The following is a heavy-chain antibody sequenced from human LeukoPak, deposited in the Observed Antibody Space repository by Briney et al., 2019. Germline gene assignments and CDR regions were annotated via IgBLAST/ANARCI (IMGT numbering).Heavy chain of an antibody. D-gene: IGHD1-26*01. CDR2: IYYSGST. J-gene: IGHJ4*02. V-gene: IGHV4-59*01. CDR3: ARGNSGRGLDY. CDR1: GGSISSYY. Sequence: SETLSLTCTVSGGSISSYYWSWIRQPPGKGLEWIGYIYYSGSTNYNPSLKSRVTISVDTSKNQFSLKLSSVTAAGTAVYYCARGNSGRGLDYWGQGTLVTVSP.